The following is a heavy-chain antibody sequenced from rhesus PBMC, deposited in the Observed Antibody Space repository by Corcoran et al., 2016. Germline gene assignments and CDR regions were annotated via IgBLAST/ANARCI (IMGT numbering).Heavy chain of an antibody. Sequence: QLQLQESGPGLVKPSETLSVTCAVSGGSISSSYWSWIRQAPGKGREWIGYNYGSGRSTNYHPTLRSRVTLAVDTSKTQLSLKLSSVTAADTAVYYCARGGRRYCTGSGCYARDAFDFWGQGLRVTVSS. V-gene: IGHV4-169*01. CDR3: ARGGRRYCTGSGCYARDAFDF. D-gene: IGHD2-21*01. J-gene: IGHJ3*01. CDR1: GGSISSSY. CDR2: NYGSGRST.